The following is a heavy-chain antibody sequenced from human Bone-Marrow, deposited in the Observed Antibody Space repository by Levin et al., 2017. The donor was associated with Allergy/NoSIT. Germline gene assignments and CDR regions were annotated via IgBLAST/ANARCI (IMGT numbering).Heavy chain of an antibody. Sequence: LSLPCAASGFTFSNSAMSWVRQAPGKGLEWVSSISRTGGATFYADSAKGRFTISRDNSNNTLFLQIHRLRAEDTTVYFCAKHVDGDHTRGWNAGEYFQHWGQGALVTVSS. CDR1: GFTFSNSA. V-gene: IGHV3-23*01. CDR2: ISRTGGAT. D-gene: IGHD1-1*01. J-gene: IGHJ1*01. CDR3: AKHVDGDHTRGWNAGEYFQH.